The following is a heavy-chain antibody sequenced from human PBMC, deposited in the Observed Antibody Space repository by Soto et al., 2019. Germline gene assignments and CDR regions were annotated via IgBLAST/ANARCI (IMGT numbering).Heavy chain of an antibody. J-gene: IGHJ2*01. D-gene: IGHD6-19*01. Sequence: SETLSLTCTVSGGSISSYYWSWIRQPPGKGLEWIGYIYYSGSTNYNPSLKSRVTISVDTSKNQFSLKLSSVTAADTAVYYCARPNRNIGGSGWLYWYFDLWGRGTLVTVSS. V-gene: IGHV4-59*08. CDR2: IYYSGST. CDR1: GGSISSYY. CDR3: ARPNRNIGGSGWLYWYFDL.